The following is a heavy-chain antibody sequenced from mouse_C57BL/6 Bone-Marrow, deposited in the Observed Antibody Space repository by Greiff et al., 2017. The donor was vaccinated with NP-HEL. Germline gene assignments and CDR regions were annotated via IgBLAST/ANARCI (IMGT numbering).Heavy chain of an antibody. J-gene: IGHJ2*01. D-gene: IGHD2-3*01. CDR2: ISGGGGNT. Sequence: EVMLVESGGGLVKPGGSLKLSCAASGFTFSSYTMSWVRQTPEKRLEWVATISGGGGNTYYPDSVKGRFTISRDNAKNTLYLQMSSLRSEDTALYYCARRGYYVRRGFDYWGQGTTLTVSS. CDR1: GFTFSSYT. V-gene: IGHV5-9*01. CDR3: ARRGYYVRRGFDY.